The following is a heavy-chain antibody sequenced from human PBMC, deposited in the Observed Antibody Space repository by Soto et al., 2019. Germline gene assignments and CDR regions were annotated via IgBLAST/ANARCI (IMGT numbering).Heavy chain of an antibody. CDR2: IGGSGGST. CDR3: AKAKYSGYDISLNFDY. Sequence: EVQLLESGGGLVQPGGSLRLSCAVSGFTFGSYAMSWVRQAPGKGLEWVSGIGGSGGSTYYADSVKGRFTSSRDNSKNTLYLQMNSLRVEDTAVYYCAKAKYSGYDISLNFDYWGQGTLATVFS. CDR1: GFTFGSYA. D-gene: IGHD5-12*01. V-gene: IGHV3-23*01. J-gene: IGHJ4*02.